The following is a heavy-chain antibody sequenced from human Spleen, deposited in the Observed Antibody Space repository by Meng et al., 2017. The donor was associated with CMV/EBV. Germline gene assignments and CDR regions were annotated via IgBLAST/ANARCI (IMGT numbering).Heavy chain of an antibody. D-gene: IGHD3-16*01. CDR1: GFAFSSYE. CDR3: ARETWGDYYYYYGMDV. CDR2: ISSSGSTI. V-gene: IGHV3-48*03. Sequence: GESLKISCAASGFAFSSYEMNWVRQAPGKGLEWVSYISSSGSTIYYADSVKGRFTVSRDNAKNSLYLQMNSLRAEDTAVYYCARETWGDYYYYYGMDVWGQGTTVTVSS. J-gene: IGHJ6*02.